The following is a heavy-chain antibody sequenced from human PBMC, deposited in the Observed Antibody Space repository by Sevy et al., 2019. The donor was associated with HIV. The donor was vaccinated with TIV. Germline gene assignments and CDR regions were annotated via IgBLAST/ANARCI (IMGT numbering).Heavy chain of an antibody. Sequence: GGSLRLSCAASGFTFSTYWMTWVRQAPGKGLEWVANINQDGSEKYYVDSVKGRLTISRDNAKNSLYLQMNSLRVEDTAVYYCARVKWGCSGGSCYSGPDSWGQGTLVTVSS. CDR1: GFTFSTYW. CDR2: INQDGSEK. V-gene: IGHV3-7*01. J-gene: IGHJ5*01. D-gene: IGHD2-15*01. CDR3: ARVKWGCSGGSCYSGPDS.